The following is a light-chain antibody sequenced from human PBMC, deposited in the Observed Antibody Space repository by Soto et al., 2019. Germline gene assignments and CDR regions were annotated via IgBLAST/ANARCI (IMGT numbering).Light chain of an antibody. V-gene: IGKV3-15*01. CDR2: DVS. CDR1: QGVTTN. J-gene: IGKJ5*01. Sequence: EIVVTQSPATLSVSSGERATLSCRAGQGVTTNFAWYQQKSGQSPRLLIYDVSIRATGVPARFSGTGSETDFTLTISGLQSEDSAVYFCQQYNNWPFSFGQGTRLEIK. CDR3: QQYNNWPFS.